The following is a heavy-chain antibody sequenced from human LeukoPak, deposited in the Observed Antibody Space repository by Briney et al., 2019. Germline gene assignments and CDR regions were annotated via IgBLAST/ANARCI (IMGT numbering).Heavy chain of an antibody. Sequence: GGSLRLSCAASGFTFRSNDMHWVRQAPGKGLEWVTFIQFDGSNKYYADSVKGRFTISRDNSKDTLYLQMNSLKTEDTAVYYCAQDSWGLWFGDNIRKGGQGTLVTVSS. CDR1: GFTFRSND. J-gene: IGHJ4*02. D-gene: IGHD3-10*01. CDR2: IQFDGSNK. CDR3: AQDSWGLWFGDNIRK. V-gene: IGHV3-30*02.